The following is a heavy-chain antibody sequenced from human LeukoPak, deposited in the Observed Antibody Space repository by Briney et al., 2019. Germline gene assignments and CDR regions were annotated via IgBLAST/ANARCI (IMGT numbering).Heavy chain of an antibody. D-gene: IGHD5-18*01. CDR1: GGSISSGSYY. V-gene: IGHV4-39*01. J-gene: IGHJ4*02. CDR2: IYYSGST. CDR3: ARQVPAARFDY. Sequence: PSQTLSLTCTVSGGSISSGSYYWGWIRQPPGKGLEWIGSIYYSGSTYYNPSLKSRVTISVDTSKNQFSLKLSSVTAADTAVYYCARQVPAARFDYWGQGTLVTVSS.